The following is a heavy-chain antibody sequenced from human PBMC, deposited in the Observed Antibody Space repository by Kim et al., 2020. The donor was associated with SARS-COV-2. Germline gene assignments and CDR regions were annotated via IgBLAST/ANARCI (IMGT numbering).Heavy chain of an antibody. D-gene: IGHD3-9*01. Sequence: SLKRRVTISVDTSKNQFSLKLSSVTAADTAVYYCARDYDILTGPSYGMDVWGQGTTVTVSS. J-gene: IGHJ6*02. CDR3: ARDYDILTGPSYGMDV. V-gene: IGHV4-59*01.